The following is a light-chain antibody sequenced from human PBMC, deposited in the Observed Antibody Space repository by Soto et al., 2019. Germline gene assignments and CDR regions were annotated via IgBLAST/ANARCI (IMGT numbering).Light chain of an antibody. CDR2: DAS. Sequence: EIVLTQSPGTLSLSTGERATLSCRASHSVISSYLAWYQQKPGQAPRLLIYDASTRPAGIPARFSGGGSGTEFTLTISSLQSEDFAVYYCQQYGSSPPITFGQGTRLEIK. CDR3: QQYGSSPPIT. CDR1: HSVISSY. V-gene: IGKV3-20*01. J-gene: IGKJ5*01.